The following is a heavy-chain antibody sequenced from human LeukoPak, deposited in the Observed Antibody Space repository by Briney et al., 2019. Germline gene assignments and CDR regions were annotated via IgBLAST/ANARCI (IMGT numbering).Heavy chain of an antibody. Sequence: GGSLRLSCAASGFTFDDYAMHWVRQAPGKGLEWVSGISWNSGSIGYADPVKGRFTISRDNAKNSLYLQMNSLRAEDTAVYYCARDRGSVLRFLEWLLGPDYWGQGTLVTVSS. CDR1: GFTFDDYA. J-gene: IGHJ4*02. CDR2: ISWNSGSI. D-gene: IGHD3-3*01. CDR3: ARDRGSVLRFLEWLLGPDY. V-gene: IGHV3-9*01.